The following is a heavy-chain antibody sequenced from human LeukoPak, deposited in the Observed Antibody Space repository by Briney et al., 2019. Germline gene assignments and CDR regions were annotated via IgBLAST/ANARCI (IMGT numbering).Heavy chain of an antibody. D-gene: IGHD2-15*01. CDR3: ARDGRGGYCDN. V-gene: IGHV3-7*01. J-gene: IGHJ4*02. Sequence: GGSLRLSCGVSGFTFSTYCMSWVRQAPGKGLEWVANIKQDGSEKYYVDSVKGRFTISRDNAENSLYLQMNSLRAEDTAVYYCARDGRGGYCDNWGQGTLVTVSS. CDR1: GFTFSTYC. CDR2: IKQDGSEK.